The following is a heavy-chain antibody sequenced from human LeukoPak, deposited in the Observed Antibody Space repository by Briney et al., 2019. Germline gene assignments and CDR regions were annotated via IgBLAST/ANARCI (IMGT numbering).Heavy chain of an antibody. CDR3: ARVLEGDYGGLYYFDY. CDR1: GFTFSSYS. Sequence: GGSLRLSCAASGFTFSSYSMNWVRQAPGKGLEWVSSISSSNSYIYYADSVQGRFTISRDNAKNSLFLQMNSLRAEDTAIYYCARVLEGDYGGLYYFDYWGQGTLVTVSS. J-gene: IGHJ4*02. V-gene: IGHV3-21*01. CDR2: ISSSNSYI. D-gene: IGHD4-23*01.